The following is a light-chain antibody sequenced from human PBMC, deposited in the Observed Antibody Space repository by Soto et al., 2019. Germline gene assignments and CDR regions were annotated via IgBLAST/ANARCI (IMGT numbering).Light chain of an antibody. CDR1: QGSRSY. V-gene: IGKV1-9*01. J-gene: IGKJ1*01. CDR3: QQLNSYPWT. CDR2: AAS. Sequence: DIQLTQSPSFLSASVGDRVTITCRASQGSRSYLAWYQQKPGKAPKLLIYAASTLQSGVPSRFSGSGYGTKFTLTISSLQPEDFAAYYCQQLNSYPWTFGQGTKVEIK.